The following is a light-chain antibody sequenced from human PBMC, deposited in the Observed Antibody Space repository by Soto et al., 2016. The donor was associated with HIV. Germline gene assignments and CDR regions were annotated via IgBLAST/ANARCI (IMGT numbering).Light chain of an antibody. V-gene: IGKV1-5*03. CDR1: QSINTW. Sequence: DIQMTQSPSTLSASVGDRVTITCRASQSINTWLAWYQQKPGKAPKLLISKASTLEGGVPSRFSGSGSGTEFTLTISSLQPDDFATYYCQQYHNYLTFGGGTKVQIK. J-gene: IGKJ4*01. CDR2: KAS. CDR3: QQYHNYLT.